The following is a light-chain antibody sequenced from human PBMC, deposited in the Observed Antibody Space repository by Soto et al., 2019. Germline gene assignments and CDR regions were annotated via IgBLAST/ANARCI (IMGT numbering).Light chain of an antibody. CDR2: EIS. J-gene: IGLJ1*01. CDR3: DSYTRSRAYV. CDR1: SSDVGGYNY. V-gene: IGLV2-14*01. Sequence: QAVLTQPASVAGYPGQSITISCTGTSSDVGGYNYVSWYQQQSGKAPKLIIHEISNRPSGVSNRFSGSKSGNTASLTISGLQAEDEADYYCDSYTRSRAYVFGIGTKVTVL.